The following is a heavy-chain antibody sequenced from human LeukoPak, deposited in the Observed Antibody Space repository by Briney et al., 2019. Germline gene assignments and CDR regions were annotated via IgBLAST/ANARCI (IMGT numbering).Heavy chain of an antibody. V-gene: IGHV3-30*02. D-gene: IGHD3-10*01. CDR3: AKDANMVRGVIGQYYYMDV. Sequence: PGGSLRLSCAASGFTFSSYGMHWVHQAPGKGLEWVAFIRYDGSNKYYADSVKGRFTISRDNSKNTLYLQMNSLRAEDTAVYYCAKDANMVRGVIGQYYYMDVWGKGTTVTISS. J-gene: IGHJ6*03. CDR1: GFTFSSYG. CDR2: IRYDGSNK.